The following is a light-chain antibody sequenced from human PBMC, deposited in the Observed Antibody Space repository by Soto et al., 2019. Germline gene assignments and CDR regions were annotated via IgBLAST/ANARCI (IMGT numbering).Light chain of an antibody. CDR2: DVS. J-gene: IGLJ1*01. Sequence: QSALTQPASVSGSPGQSITISCTGTSSDVGGYNYVSWYQQHPGKAPKLMIYDVSNRPSGVSNRFSGSKSGNTASLTISGLQADDVADYYCSSYTSSSPYVFGTGTKVTVL. CDR3: SSYTSSSPYV. V-gene: IGLV2-14*01. CDR1: SSDVGGYNY.